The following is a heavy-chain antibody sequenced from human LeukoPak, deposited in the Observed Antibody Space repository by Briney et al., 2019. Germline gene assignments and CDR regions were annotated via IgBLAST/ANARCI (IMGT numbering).Heavy chain of an antibody. Sequence: PSETLSLTCAVYGGSFSGYYWSWLRQPPGKGLEWIGEINHSGSTNYNPSLKRRVTISVDTSKNQFSLKLSSETAADTAVYYCARSRDANWFDPWGQGTLVTVSS. CDR1: GGSFSGYY. V-gene: IGHV4-34*01. CDR3: ARSRDANWFDP. CDR2: INHSGST. J-gene: IGHJ5*02.